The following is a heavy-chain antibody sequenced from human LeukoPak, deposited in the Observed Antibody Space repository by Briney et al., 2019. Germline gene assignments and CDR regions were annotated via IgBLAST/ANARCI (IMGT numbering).Heavy chain of an antibody. J-gene: IGHJ4*02. D-gene: IGHD2-2*01. V-gene: IGHV3-48*01. CDR3: ARDTKYAFDN. CDR2: IGISSGNT. CDR1: GFTFSNS. Sequence: PGGSLRLSCAASGFTFSNSMNWVRQAPGKGLEWISYIGISSGNTKYADSVKGRFTISGDKAMNSVYLQMNSLRVEDTAVYYCARDTKYAFDNWGQGTLVTVSS.